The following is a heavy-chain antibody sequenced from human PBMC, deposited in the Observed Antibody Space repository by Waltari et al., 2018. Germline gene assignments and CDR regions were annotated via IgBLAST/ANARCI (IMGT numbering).Heavy chain of an antibody. J-gene: IGHJ4*02. V-gene: IGHV3-21*01. D-gene: IGHD4-17*01. CDR3: ARDSTGYGDCHPFDY. Sequence: EVQLVESGGGLVKPGGSLRLSCAASGFTFSSYSMNWVRQAPGKGLEWVSSISSSSSYIYYADSVKGRFTISRDNAKNSLYLQMNSLRAEDTAVYYCARDSTGYGDCHPFDYWGQGTLVTVSS. CDR2: ISSSSSYI. CDR1: GFTFSSYS.